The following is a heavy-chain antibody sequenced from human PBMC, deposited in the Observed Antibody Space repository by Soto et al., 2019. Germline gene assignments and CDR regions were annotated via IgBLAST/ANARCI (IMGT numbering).Heavy chain of an antibody. V-gene: IGHV3-9*01. CDR1: GFNFDDYA. CDR2: ISLNGGTI. J-gene: IGHJ4*02. Sequence: GGPLRLSCVASGFNFDDYAMHWVRQAPWKGLEWVTGISLNGGTIAYADSVKGRFTISRDNAKNSLYLQMNSLRAEDTAVYYCAQDQGYYDSSGYYQPNFDYWGQGTLVTVSS. CDR3: AQDQGYYDSSGYYQPNFDY. D-gene: IGHD3-22*01.